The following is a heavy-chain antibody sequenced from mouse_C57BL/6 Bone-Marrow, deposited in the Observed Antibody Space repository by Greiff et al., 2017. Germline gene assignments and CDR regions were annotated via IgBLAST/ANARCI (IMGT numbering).Heavy chain of an antibody. Sequence: DVQLQESGPGMVKPSQSLSLTCTFTGYSITSGYDWHWIRHFPGNKLEWMGYISYSGSPNYNPSLKSRISITHDTSKNHFFLKLNSVTTEDTATYYCARGGYYVDFDYWGQGTTLTVSS. CDR2: ISYSGSP. V-gene: IGHV3-1*01. CDR1: GYSITSGYD. D-gene: IGHD2-3*01. J-gene: IGHJ2*01. CDR3: ARGGYYVDFDY.